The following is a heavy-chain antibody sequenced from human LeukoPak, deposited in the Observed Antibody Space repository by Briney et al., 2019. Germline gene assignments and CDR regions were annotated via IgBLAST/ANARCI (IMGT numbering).Heavy chain of an antibody. V-gene: IGHV3-7*01. CDR1: GFTFSSYW. Sequence: GGSLRLSCAASGFTFSSYWMTWVRQAPGKGLEWVANIKQGISEKYYIDSVKGRFTISRDNAKNSLYLQMNSLRAEDTAVYYCARCFPKDCSSTSCSGFWGQGTLVTVSS. J-gene: IGHJ4*02. CDR2: IKQGISEK. D-gene: IGHD2-2*01. CDR3: ARCFPKDCSSTSCSGF.